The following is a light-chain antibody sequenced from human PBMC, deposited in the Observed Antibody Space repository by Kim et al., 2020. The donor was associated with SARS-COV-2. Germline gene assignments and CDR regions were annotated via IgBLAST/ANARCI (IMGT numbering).Light chain of an antibody. J-gene: IGKJ1*01. CDR3: QKYDSAPWT. CDR1: QGITTS. Sequence: DIQMTQSPSSLSASVGDRVTITCRASQGITTSLAWYQQKPGTAPKLLIHTASTLQSGVPSRFSGSGSGTDFTLTISSLQPEDVATYYCQKYDSAPWTFGQGTKVGIK. V-gene: IGKV1-27*01. CDR2: TAS.